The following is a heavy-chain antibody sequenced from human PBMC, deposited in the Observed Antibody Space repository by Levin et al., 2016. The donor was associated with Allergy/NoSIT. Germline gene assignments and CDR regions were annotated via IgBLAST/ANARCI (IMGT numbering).Heavy chain of an antibody. CDR3: ATAVVVPGAKLSSFDY. J-gene: IGHJ4*02. Sequence: WVRQAPGQGLEWMGIFDPEDGETIYAQMFQGRVTMTEDTSTDTAYMELSSLRSEDTAVYYCATAVVVPGAKLSSFDYWGQGTLVTVSS. CDR2: FDPEDGET. D-gene: IGHD2-2*01. V-gene: IGHV1-24*01.